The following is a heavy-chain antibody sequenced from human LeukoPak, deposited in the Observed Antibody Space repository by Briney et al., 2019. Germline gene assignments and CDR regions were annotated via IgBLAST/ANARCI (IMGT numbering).Heavy chain of an antibody. CDR2: IYYSGST. CDR1: GGSISSSSYY. V-gene: IGHV4-39*01. CDR3: ARRRAVAAKGNWFDP. J-gene: IGHJ5*02. Sequence: PSETLSLTCTVSGGSISSSSYYWGWIRQPPGKGLEWIGRIYYSGSTYYNPSLKSRVTISVDTSKNQFSLKLSSVTAADTAVYYCARRRAVAAKGNWFDPWGQGTLVTVSS. D-gene: IGHD6-19*01.